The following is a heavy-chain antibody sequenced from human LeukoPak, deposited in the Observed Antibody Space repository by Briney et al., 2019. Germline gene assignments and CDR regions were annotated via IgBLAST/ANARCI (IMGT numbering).Heavy chain of an antibody. V-gene: IGHV4-59*01. Sequence: PSETLSLTCTVSGGSISSYYWSWIRQPPGKGLEWIAYISDIGSINYNPSLKSRVTILVDTSKNQFSLKLSSVTAADTAVYYCARSGGDRVEMPTIIDYWGQGTLVTVSS. CDR2: ISDIGSI. D-gene: IGHD5-24*01. CDR3: ARSGGDRVEMPTIIDY. CDR1: GGSISSYY. J-gene: IGHJ4*02.